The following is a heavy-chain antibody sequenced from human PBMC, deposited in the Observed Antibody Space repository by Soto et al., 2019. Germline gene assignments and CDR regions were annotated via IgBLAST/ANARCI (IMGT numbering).Heavy chain of an antibody. V-gene: IGHV1-58*01. CDR2: IVVGSGTT. CDR3: AAAAYCGGDRYVSYDAVDI. D-gene: IGHD2-21*02. Sequence: QMQLVQSGPEVKKPGTSVKVSCKASGFTFTSSAVQWVRQARGQRLTGTGWIVVGSGTTNCAQRSQERGTITRNMSTSTAYIELSSLRSEDTAVYYCAAAAYCGGDRYVSYDAVDIWGQGTMVTVSS. CDR1: GFTFTSSA. J-gene: IGHJ3*02.